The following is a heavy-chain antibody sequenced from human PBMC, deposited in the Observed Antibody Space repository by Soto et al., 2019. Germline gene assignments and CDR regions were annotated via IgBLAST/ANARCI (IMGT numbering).Heavy chain of an antibody. CDR3: SRVVSVVLTAPWSFDI. Sequence: EASVKVSCKASGYTFTDYYMHWVRQAPGQGLEWMGIINAGGGTTNYAQKFQGRVTMTRDTSTSTVYMELSSLRSEDTAVYYCSRVVSVVLTAPWSFDIWGQGTMVTASS. CDR2: INAGGGTT. CDR1: GYTFTDYY. J-gene: IGHJ3*02. V-gene: IGHV1-46*03. D-gene: IGHD2-21*02.